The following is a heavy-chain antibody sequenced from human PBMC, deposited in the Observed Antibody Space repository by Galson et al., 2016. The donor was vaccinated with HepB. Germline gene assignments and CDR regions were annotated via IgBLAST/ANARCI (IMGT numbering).Heavy chain of an antibody. CDR1: GDSFNSDY. Sequence: SETLSLTCTVAGDSFNSDYGSWIRQPPGKGLEWIGYIYYSGSTSYNPSLDSRVTISMDTSKSPFSLQLTSVTAADTAVYYCARGGIAMGLDYWGPGTLVAVSS. J-gene: IGHJ4*02. D-gene: IGHD5-24*01. CDR2: IYYSGST. V-gene: IGHV4-59*01. CDR3: ARGGIAMGLDY.